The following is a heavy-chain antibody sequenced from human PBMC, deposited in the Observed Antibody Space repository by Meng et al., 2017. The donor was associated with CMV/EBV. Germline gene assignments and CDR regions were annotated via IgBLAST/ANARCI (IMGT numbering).Heavy chain of an antibody. Sequence: GESLKISCAASGFTFSSDGMHWVRQAPGKGLKWVAFIRYDGSNKYYADSVKGRFTISRDNSKNTLYLQMNSLRAEETAVYYCAKGFDPWGQGTLVTVSS. V-gene: IGHV3-30*02. J-gene: IGHJ5*02. CDR3: AKGFDP. CDR1: GFTFSSDG. CDR2: IRYDGSNK.